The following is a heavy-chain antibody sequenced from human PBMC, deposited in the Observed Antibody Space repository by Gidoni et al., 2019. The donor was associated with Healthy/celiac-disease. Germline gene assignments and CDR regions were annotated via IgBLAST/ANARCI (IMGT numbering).Heavy chain of an antibody. CDR3: ARDIPRIAVAGTGGDY. CDR2: IKQDGSEK. D-gene: IGHD6-19*01. J-gene: IGHJ4*02. Sequence: EVQLVESGGGLVHPGGSLRLSCAASGFTFSRYWMSGVRQAPGKGLEWVANIKQDGSEKYYVDSVKGRFTISRDNAKNSLYLQMNSLRAEDTAVYYCARDIPRIAVAGTGGDYWGQGTLVTVSS. CDR1: GFTFSRYW. V-gene: IGHV3-7*03.